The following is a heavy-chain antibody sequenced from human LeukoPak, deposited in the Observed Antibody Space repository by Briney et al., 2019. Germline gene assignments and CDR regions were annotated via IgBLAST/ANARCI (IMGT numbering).Heavy chain of an antibody. CDR1: GFTFSTYS. J-gene: IGHJ4*02. CDR2: INSGSSTI. V-gene: IGHV3-48*02. D-gene: IGHD6-13*01. Sequence: GGSLRLSCAASGFTFSTYSMNWVRQAPGKGLEWVSYINSGSSTIHYADSVKGRFTISRDNAKKSLYLQMNSLRDEDTAVYYCARDYGYSSSFDYWGQGTMVTLSS. CDR3: ARDYGYSSSFDY.